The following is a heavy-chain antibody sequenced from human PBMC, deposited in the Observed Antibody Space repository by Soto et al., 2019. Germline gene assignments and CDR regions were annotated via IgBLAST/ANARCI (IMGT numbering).Heavy chain of an antibody. D-gene: IGHD3-22*01. CDR2: IRSKANSYAT. CDR1: GFTFSGSA. CDR3: TRHYYDNLGFDY. Sequence: EVQLVESGGGLVQPGGSLKLSCAASGFTFSGSAMHWVRQASGKGLAWVGRIRSKANSYATAYAASVKGRFTISRDDSKNTAYLQMNSLKTEDTAVYYCTRHYYDNLGFDYWGQGTLVTVSS. V-gene: IGHV3-73*02. J-gene: IGHJ4*02.